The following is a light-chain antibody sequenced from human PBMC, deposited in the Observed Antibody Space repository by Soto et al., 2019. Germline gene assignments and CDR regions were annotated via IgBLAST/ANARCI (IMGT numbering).Light chain of an antibody. V-gene: IGLV2-14*01. CDR3: SSYTTRGTLVV. CDR1: SSDVGGYNY. Sequence: QLVLTQPASVSGSPGQSITISCTGTSSDVGGYNYVSWYQQHPGKAPKLMIYDVSNQPSGVSNRFSGSKSGNTASLTISGLQAEDEADYYCSSYTTRGTLVVLGGGTKLTVL. CDR2: DVS. J-gene: IGLJ2*01.